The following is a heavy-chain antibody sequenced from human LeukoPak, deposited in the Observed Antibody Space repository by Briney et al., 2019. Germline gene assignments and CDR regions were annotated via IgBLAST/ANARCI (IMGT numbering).Heavy chain of an antibody. J-gene: IGHJ3*02. CDR2: IDYTGST. CDR1: NGSISDYY. D-gene: IGHD5-24*01. CDR3: ARMVEMATIDGNDALDI. V-gene: IGHV4-59*01. Sequence: SETLSLTCTVSNGSISDYYWNWIRLSPGKGLEWIGYIDYTGSTKYNPSLKSRVTFSVDTSKEQFSLKLSSVTAADTAIYYCARMVEMATIDGNDALDIWGQGTMVTVSS.